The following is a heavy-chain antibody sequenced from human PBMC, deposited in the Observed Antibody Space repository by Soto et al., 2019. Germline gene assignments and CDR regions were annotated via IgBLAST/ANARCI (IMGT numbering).Heavy chain of an antibody. Sequence: SVKVSCKASGGTFSSYAISWVRQAPGQGLEWMGGIIPIFGTANYAQKFQGRVTITADESTSTAYMELRSLRSEDKAVYYCARGTMGAAISYFDYWGQGTLVTVSS. V-gene: IGHV1-69*13. J-gene: IGHJ4*02. D-gene: IGHD1-26*01. CDR2: IIPIFGTA. CDR1: GGTFSSYA. CDR3: ARGTMGAAISYFDY.